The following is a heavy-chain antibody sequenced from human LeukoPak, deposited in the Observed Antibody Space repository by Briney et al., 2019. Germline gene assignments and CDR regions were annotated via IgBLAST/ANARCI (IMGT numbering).Heavy chain of an antibody. CDR3: ARDRATYYDFWSGYLVDY. V-gene: IGHV1-2*02. D-gene: IGHD3-3*01. CDR2: INPNSGGT. J-gene: IGHJ4*02. Sequence: WASVKVSCKASGYTFTSYYMHWVRQAPGQGLEWMGWINPNSGGTNYAQKFQGRVTMTRDTSISTAYMELSRLRSDDTAVYYCARDRATYYDFWSGYLVDYWGQGTLVTVSS. CDR1: GYTFTSYY.